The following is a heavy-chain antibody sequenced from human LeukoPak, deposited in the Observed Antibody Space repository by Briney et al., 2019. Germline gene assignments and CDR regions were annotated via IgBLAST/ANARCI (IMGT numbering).Heavy chain of an antibody. D-gene: IGHD3-22*01. CDR1: GFTFSRNG. CDR2: ISSSGSTI. J-gene: IGHJ4*02. Sequence: PGGSLRLSCAASGFTFSRNGMHWVRQAPGKGLEGVSYISSSGSTINYADSVKGRFTISRDNAKNSLYLQMNSLRAEDTAVYYCARDSPSDTAMVNYDSSGYYPAYFDYWGQGTLVTVSS. CDR3: ARDSPSDTAMVNYDSSGYYPAYFDY. V-gene: IGHV3-48*04.